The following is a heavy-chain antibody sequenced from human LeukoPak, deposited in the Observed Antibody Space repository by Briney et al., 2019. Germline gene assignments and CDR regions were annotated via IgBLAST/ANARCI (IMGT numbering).Heavy chain of an antibody. CDR3: TRASNRALDI. D-gene: IGHD1-14*01. CDR1: GDSVSSINAA. J-gene: IGHJ3*02. V-gene: IGHV6-1*01. CDR2: TYYRSKWGS. Sequence: SQTLSLTCAISGDSVSSINAAWNWIRQSPSRGLEWLGRTYYRSKWGSDYAVSVKSRIIISPDTSKNQFSLQLNSVTPEDTAVYYCTRASNRALDIWGQGTMVTVSS.